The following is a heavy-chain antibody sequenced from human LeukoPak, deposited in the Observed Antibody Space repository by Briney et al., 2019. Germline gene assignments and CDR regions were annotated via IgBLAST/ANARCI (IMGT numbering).Heavy chain of an antibody. V-gene: IGHV1-46*01. D-gene: IGHD4-17*01. Sequence: ASVKVSCKASGGTFSSYAISWVRQAPGQGLEWMGIIIPSGGSTTYAQKFQGRVTMTRDTSTSTVYMELSGLRSEDTAIYYCVRGGDLWYFDLWGRGTLVTVSS. J-gene: IGHJ2*01. CDR2: IIPSGGST. CDR1: GGTFSSYA. CDR3: VRGGDLWYFDL.